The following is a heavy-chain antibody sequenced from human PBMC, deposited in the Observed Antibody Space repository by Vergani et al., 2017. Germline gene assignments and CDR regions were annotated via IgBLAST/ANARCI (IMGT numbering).Heavy chain of an antibody. D-gene: IGHD3-16*02. Sequence: QVQLQESGPGLVKPSETLSLTCAVSGYSISSGYYWGWIRPPPGKGLEWIGSIYHSGSTYYNPSLKRRVTISVDTSKNQFSLKLSSVTAADTAVYYCARAPFPVGYTIDDWGQGTLVTVSS. CDR2: IYHSGST. CDR1: GYSISSGYY. CDR3: ARAPFPVGYTIDD. V-gene: IGHV4-38-2*01. J-gene: IGHJ4*02.